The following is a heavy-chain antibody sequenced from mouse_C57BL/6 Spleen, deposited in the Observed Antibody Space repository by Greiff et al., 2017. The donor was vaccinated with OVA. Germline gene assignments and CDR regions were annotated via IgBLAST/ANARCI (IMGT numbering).Heavy chain of an antibody. D-gene: IGHD2-4*01. Sequence: QVQLQQSGPELVKPGASVKISCKASGYSFTSYYIHWVKQRPGQGLEWIGWIYPGSGNTKYNEKFKGKATLTADTSFSTAYMQLSSLTSEDSAVYYCARDYDVRFAYWGQGTLVTVSA. J-gene: IGHJ3*01. V-gene: IGHV1-66*01. CDR2: IYPGSGNT. CDR3: ARDYDVRFAY. CDR1: GYSFTSYY.